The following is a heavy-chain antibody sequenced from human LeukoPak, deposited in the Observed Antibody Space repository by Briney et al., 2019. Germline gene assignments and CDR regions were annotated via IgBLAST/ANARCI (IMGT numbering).Heavy chain of an antibody. CDR1: GGSFSGYY. Sequence: SETLSLTCAVYGGSFSGYYWSWIRQPPGKGLEWIGEINHSGSANYNPSLKSRVTISVGTSKNQFSLKLSSVTAADTAVYYCARGGTDYYDSSGYYTVYFDYWGQGTLVTVSS. CDR2: INHSGSA. J-gene: IGHJ4*02. CDR3: ARGGTDYYDSSGYYTVYFDY. D-gene: IGHD3-22*01. V-gene: IGHV4-34*01.